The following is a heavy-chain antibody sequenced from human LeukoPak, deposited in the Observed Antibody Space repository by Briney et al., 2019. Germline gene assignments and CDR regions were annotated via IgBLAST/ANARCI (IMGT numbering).Heavy chain of an antibody. D-gene: IGHD6-19*01. Sequence: ASVKVSCKASGYTFTMFGIHWVRQAPGQGLEWMGRINPNSGGTNYAQKFQGRVTMTRDTSISTAYMELSRLTSDDTAEYYCAGSNIAVTGTLWLYWGQGTLVTVSS. CDR1: GYTFTMFG. V-gene: IGHV1-2*06. CDR3: AGSNIAVTGTLWLY. J-gene: IGHJ4*02. CDR2: INPNSGGT.